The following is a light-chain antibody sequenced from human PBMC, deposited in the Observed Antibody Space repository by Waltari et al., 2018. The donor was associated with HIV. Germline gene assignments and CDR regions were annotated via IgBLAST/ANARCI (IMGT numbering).Light chain of an antibody. CDR3: HSRDTDGDHYV. J-gene: IGLJ1*01. V-gene: IGLV3-19*01. CDR1: SLSSFF. CDR2: GGN. Sequence: SSELTQDPVVSVALGLTIKIRCQGASLSSFFANWYQHRPGQAPVLVVYGGNRRPSGIPDRFSASNSGNTSSLIISNSQAVDEAEYFCHSRDTDGDHYVFGGGTRVIVL.